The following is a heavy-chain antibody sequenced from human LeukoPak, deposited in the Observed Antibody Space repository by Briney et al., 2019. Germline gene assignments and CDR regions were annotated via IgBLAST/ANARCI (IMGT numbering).Heavy chain of an antibody. D-gene: IGHD6-19*01. CDR3: ASGIYSSGWYVEDY. CDR1: GGSISSSSYY. Sequence: SETLSLTCTVSGGSISSSSYYWGWIRQPPGKGLEWIGSIYYSGSTYYNPSLESRVTISVDTSKNQFSLKLSSVTAADTAVYYCASGIYSSGWYVEDYWGQGTLVTVSS. V-gene: IGHV4-39*01. J-gene: IGHJ4*02. CDR2: IYYSGST.